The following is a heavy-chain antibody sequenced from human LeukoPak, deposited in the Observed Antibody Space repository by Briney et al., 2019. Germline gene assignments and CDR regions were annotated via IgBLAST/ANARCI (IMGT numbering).Heavy chain of an antibody. V-gene: IGHV4-59*01. Sequence: SETLSLTCTVSGGSISSYYWSWIRQPPGKGLEWIGYIYYTGSTNYNPSLKSRVTISVDTSKNQFSLKLSSVTAADTAVYYCARATLTYYYGSGTLDVWGKGTTVTISS. J-gene: IGHJ6*04. D-gene: IGHD3-10*01. CDR2: IYYTGST. CDR1: GGSISSYY. CDR3: ARATLTYYYGSGTLDV.